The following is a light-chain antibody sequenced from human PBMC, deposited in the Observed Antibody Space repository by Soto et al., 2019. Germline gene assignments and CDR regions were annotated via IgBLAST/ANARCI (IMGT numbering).Light chain of an antibody. CDR1: QSVSNNY. J-gene: IGKJ1*01. V-gene: IGKV3-20*01. CDR2: GTS. Sequence: EIVLTQSPGTLSLSPGERATLSCRASQSVSNNYLAWYQQKPCQAPRLLIHGTSSRATGIADRFSGSGSGTDFTLTINRLEPEDFAMYFCQQYGSSPWTFGQGTKVDIK. CDR3: QQYGSSPWT.